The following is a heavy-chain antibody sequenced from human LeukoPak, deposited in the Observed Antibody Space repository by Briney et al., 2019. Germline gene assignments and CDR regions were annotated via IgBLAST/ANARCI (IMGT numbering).Heavy chain of an antibody. CDR3: ARRGRAAGKYGGYEYWYFDY. Sequence: SETLSLTCAVYGGSFSGYYWSWIRQPPGKGLEWIGYISYSGSTNHNPPLKSRVTISVDTSKNRFSLKLSSVTAADTAVYYCARRGRAAGKYGGYEYWYFDYWGQGTLVTVSS. V-gene: IGHV4-59*08. CDR2: ISYSGST. D-gene: IGHD5-12*01. CDR1: GGSFSGYY. J-gene: IGHJ4*02.